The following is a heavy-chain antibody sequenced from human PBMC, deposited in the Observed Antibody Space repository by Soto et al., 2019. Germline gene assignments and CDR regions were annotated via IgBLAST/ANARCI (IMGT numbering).Heavy chain of an antibody. V-gene: IGHV4-59*01. CDR3: ARGEDNWNDFAFDI. CDR1: GGSISSYY. Sequence: SETLSLTCTVSGGSISSYYWSWIRQPPGKGLEWIGYIYYSGSTYYNPSLKSRVTISVDTSKNQFSLKLSSVTAADTAVYYCARGEDNWNDFAFDIWGQGTMVTVSS. J-gene: IGHJ3*02. CDR2: IYYSGST. D-gene: IGHD1-20*01.